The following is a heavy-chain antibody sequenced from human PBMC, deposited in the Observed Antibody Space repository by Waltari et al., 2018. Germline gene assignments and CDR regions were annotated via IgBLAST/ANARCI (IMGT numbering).Heavy chain of an antibody. CDR3: ATSSTSLGYYYYMDV. V-gene: IGHV4-4*07. CDR2: IYTSGST. D-gene: IGHD2-2*01. CDR1: GGSISSYY. J-gene: IGHJ6*03. Sequence: QVQLQESGPGLVKPSETLSLTCTVSGGSISSYYWSWIRQPAGKGLEWIGRIYTSGSTNYNPSLKSRVSMSVDTSKNQFSLKLSSVTAADTAVYYCATSSTSLGYYYYMDVWGKGTTVTISS.